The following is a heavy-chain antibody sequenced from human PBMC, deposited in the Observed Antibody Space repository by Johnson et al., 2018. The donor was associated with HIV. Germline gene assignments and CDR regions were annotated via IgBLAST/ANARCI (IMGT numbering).Heavy chain of an antibody. CDR3: ARSHRYGNMVATIRPFDI. Sequence: QVQLVESGGGVVQPGRSLRLSCAASGFTFSSYAMHWVRQAPGKGLEWGAVISYDGSNKYYADSVKGRFTISRDNANNTLYLQMSGLSAEDTAVYYCARSHRYGNMVATIRPFDIWGQGTMVTVSS. CDR1: GFTFSSYA. D-gene: IGHD5-12*01. J-gene: IGHJ3*02. V-gene: IGHV3-30*04. CDR2: ISYDGSNK.